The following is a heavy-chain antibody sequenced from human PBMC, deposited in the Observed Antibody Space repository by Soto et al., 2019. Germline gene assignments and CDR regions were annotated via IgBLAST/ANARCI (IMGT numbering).Heavy chain of an antibody. J-gene: IGHJ4*02. Sequence: ASVKVSCKASGYPFTSYGISWVRQAPGQGLEWMGWISTYNGNTKYAQKLQGRVTMTTDTSTSTAYMELRSLRSDDTAVFYCAREMVRGVGSDYWGQGTLVTVS. CDR2: ISTYNGNT. V-gene: IGHV1-18*01. CDR1: GYPFTSYG. CDR3: AREMVRGVGSDY. D-gene: IGHD3-10*01.